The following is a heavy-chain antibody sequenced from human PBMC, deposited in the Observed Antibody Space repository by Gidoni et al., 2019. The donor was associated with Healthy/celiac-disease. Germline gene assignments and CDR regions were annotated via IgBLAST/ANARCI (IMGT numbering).Heavy chain of an antibody. CDR3: ARSGSNDAFDI. CDR2: IKQDGSEK. Sequence: EVQLVESGGGLVQPGGSLRLSGAASGLTFSSYWMGWVRQAPGKGLEWVANIKQDGSEKYYVDSVKGRFTISRDNAKNSLYLQMNSLRAEDTAVYYCARSGSNDAFDIWGQGTMVTVSS. J-gene: IGHJ3*02. V-gene: IGHV3-7*03. CDR1: GLTFSSYW. D-gene: IGHD1-26*01.